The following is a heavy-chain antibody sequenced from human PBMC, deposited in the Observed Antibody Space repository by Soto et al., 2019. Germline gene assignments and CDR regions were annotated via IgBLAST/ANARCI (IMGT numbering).Heavy chain of an antibody. D-gene: IGHD3-10*01. CDR1: GGSISSYY. CDR2: IYYSGST. CDR3: ARDNAWFGENGYYYYYGMDV. J-gene: IGHJ6*02. Sequence: SETLSLTCTVSGGSISSYYWSWIRQPPGKGLEWIGCIYYSGSTNYNPSLKSRVTISVDTSKNQFSLKLSSVTAADTAVYYCARDNAWFGENGYYYYYGMDVWGQGTTVTISS. V-gene: IGHV4-59*01.